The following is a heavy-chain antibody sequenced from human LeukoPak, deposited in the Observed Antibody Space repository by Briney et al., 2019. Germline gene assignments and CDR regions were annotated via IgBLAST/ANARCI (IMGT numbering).Heavy chain of an antibody. Sequence: SETLSLTCTVSGGSISSYYWSWIRQPPGKGLEWIGYIYYSGSTNYNPSLKSRVTISVDTSKNQFSLKLSSVTAADTAVYYCARMVRGHGGIIWGQGTLVTVSS. CDR2: IYYSGST. D-gene: IGHD3-10*01. V-gene: IGHV4-59*01. CDR3: ARMVRGHGGII. J-gene: IGHJ4*02. CDR1: GGSISSYY.